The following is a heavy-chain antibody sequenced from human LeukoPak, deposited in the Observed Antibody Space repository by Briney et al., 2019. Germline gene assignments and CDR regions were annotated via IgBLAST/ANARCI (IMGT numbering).Heavy chain of an antibody. Sequence: GASVKVSCKASGYTFTSYGISWVRQAPGQGLEWMGRIIPILGIANYAQKFQGRVTITADKSTSIAYMELSSLRSEDTAVYYCARDRLGYCGGGSCKGFGHWGQGTLVTVSS. D-gene: IGHD2-15*01. V-gene: IGHV1-69*04. J-gene: IGHJ4*02. CDR1: GYTFTSYG. CDR2: IIPILGIA. CDR3: ARDRLGYCGGGSCKGFGH.